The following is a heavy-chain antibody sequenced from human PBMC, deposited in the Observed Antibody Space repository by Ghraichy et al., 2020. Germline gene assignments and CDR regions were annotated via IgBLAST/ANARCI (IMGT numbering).Heavy chain of an antibody. V-gene: IGHV4-34*01. CDR1: GGSFSGYY. Sequence: SETLSLTCAVYGGSFSGYYWSWIRQPPGKGLEWIGEINHSGSTNYNPSLKSRVTISVDTSKNQFSLKLSSVTAADTAVYYCAGRRKQWQAYYFDYWGQGTLVTVSS. J-gene: IGHJ4*02. CDR3: AGRRKQWQAYYFDY. CDR2: INHSGST. D-gene: IGHD6-19*01.